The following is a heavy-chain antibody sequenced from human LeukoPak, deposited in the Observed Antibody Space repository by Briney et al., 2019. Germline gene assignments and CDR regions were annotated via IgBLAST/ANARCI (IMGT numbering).Heavy chain of an antibody. Sequence: SGGSLRLSCAASGFTFRSYSMHWVRQAPGKGLERVSYISTSGSYTNYADSVKGRFTISRDNAKNTLYLQMNSLRAEDTAVYYCARDDVAVTGALDFWGQGTLVTVSS. CDR3: ARDDVAVTGALDF. D-gene: IGHD6-19*01. CDR2: ISTSGSYT. CDR1: GFTFRSYS. J-gene: IGHJ4*02. V-gene: IGHV3-21*05.